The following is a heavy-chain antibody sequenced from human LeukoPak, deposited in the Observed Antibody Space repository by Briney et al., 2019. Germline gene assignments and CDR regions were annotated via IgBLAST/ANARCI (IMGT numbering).Heavy chain of an antibody. V-gene: IGHV1-8*01. Sequence: ASVKVSCKASGYTFTSYDINWVRQATGQGLEWMGWMNPNSGNTGYAQKFQGRVTMTRNTSISTAYMELSSLRSEDTAVYYCAKDGRLTIFGVVIRVPDYWGQGTLVTVSS. J-gene: IGHJ4*02. CDR2: MNPNSGNT. D-gene: IGHD3-3*01. CDR1: GYTFTSYD. CDR3: AKDGRLTIFGVVIRVPDY.